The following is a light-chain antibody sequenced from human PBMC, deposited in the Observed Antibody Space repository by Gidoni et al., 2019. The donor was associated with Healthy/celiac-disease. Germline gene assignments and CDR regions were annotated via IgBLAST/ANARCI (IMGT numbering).Light chain of an antibody. J-gene: IGLJ2*01. CDR2: SNN. V-gene: IGLV1-44*01. CDR3: AAWDDSLNGPVV. Sequence: QSVLTQPPSASGTPGQRATISCSGSSSNIGSNTVNWYQQLPGPAPKLLIYSNNQRPSGVPARFSGSNSGTSASLAISGLQSEDEADYYCAAWDDSLNGPVVFGGGTKLTVL. CDR1: SSNIGSNT.